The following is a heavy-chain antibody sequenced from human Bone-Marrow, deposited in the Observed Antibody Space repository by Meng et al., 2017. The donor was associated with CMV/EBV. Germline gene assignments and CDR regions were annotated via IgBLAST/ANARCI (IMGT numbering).Heavy chain of an antibody. Sequence: GESLKISCAASGFTFSSYSMNWVRQAPRKGLEWVSSISSSSSYIYYADSVKGRFTISRDNAKNSLYLQMNSLRAEDTAVYYCARGVHWASFDYWGQGTLVTVSS. CDR2: ISSSSSYI. D-gene: IGHD3-16*01. CDR1: GFTFSSYS. CDR3: ARGVHWASFDY. V-gene: IGHV3-21*01. J-gene: IGHJ4*02.